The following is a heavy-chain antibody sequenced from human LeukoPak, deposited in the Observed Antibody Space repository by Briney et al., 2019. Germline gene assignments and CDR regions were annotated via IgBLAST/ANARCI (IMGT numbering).Heavy chain of an antibody. J-gene: IGHJ4*02. CDR2: MNPNSGNT. D-gene: IGHD6-13*01. Sequence: ASVKVSCKASGYTFTSYDINWVRQATGQGLERMGWMNPNSGNTGYAQKFQGRVTMTRNTSISTAYMELSSLRSEDTAVYYCARVYSSSWPQFNWGQGTLVTVSS. V-gene: IGHV1-8*01. CDR3: ARVYSSSWPQFN. CDR1: GYTFTSYD.